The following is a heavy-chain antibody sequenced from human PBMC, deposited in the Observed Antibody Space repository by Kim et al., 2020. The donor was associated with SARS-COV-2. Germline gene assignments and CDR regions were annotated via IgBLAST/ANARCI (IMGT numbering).Heavy chain of an antibody. Sequence: IYYADSVEGRFTISRDKTKNSLFLQMNSLRDEDTALYYCVRDRMGGGFDMWGQGTMVTVSS. J-gene: IGHJ3*02. V-gene: IGHV3-48*02. CDR2: I. D-gene: IGHD3-16*01. CDR3: VRDRMGGGFDM.